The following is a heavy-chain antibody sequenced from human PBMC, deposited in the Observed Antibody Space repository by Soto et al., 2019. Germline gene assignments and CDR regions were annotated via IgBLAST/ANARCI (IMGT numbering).Heavy chain of an antibody. V-gene: IGHV4-31*03. J-gene: IGHJ4*02. CDR1: GDSISSGGYY. CDR3: ARKVGGVYNSSRFDY. CDR2: TYYSGST. Sequence: QVQLQESGPGLMKPSQTLSLTCTVSGDSISSGGYYWSWLRPHPGTGLVWMGNTYYSGSTYYNPSLKSRVTISVDTSKNRCSLTLSPVTAAETAVYYCARKVGGVYNSSRFDYWGQGTLVTVSS. D-gene: IGHD1-26*01.